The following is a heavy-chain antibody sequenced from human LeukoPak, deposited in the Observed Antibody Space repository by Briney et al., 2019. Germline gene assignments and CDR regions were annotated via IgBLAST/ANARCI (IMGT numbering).Heavy chain of an antibody. CDR1: GFTVSSNY. V-gene: IGHV3-66*01. Sequence: GGSLRLSCAASGFTVSSNYMSWVRQAPGKGLEWGSVIYSGGSTYYADSVKGRFTISRDNSKNTLYLQMNSLRAEDTAVYSCARRAPTERGYRYGLDFWGQGNLVTVSS. J-gene: IGHJ4*02. CDR3: ARRAPTERGYRYGLDF. D-gene: IGHD5-18*01. CDR2: IYSGGST.